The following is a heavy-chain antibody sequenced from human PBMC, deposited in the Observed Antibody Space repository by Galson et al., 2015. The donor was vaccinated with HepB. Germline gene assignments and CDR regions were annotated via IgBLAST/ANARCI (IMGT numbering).Heavy chain of an antibody. CDR2: INPNSGGT. CDR1: GSTFTGYY. CDR3: ARALYSSSRVLVDY. J-gene: IGHJ4*02. D-gene: IGHD6-13*01. V-gene: IGHV1-2*02. Sequence: SVTVSCKASGSTFTGYYMHWVRQAPGQGLEWMGWINPNSGGTNYAQKFQGRVTMTRDTSISTAYMELSRLRSDDTAVYYCARALYSSSRVLVDYWGQGTLVTVSS.